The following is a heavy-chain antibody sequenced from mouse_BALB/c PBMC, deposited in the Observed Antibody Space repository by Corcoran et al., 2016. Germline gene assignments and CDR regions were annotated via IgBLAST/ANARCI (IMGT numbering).Heavy chain of an antibody. J-gene: IGHJ4*01. Sequence: DVQLQESGPGLVKPSQSLSLTCSVTGYSITSGYYWNWIRQFPGNKLEWMGYISYDGSNNYNPSLKNRISITRDTSTNQFFLKLNSGTTEDTATYYGASIYDGYAMDYWGKGTSVTVSS. D-gene: IGHD2-3*01. CDR2: ISYDGSN. CDR1: GYSITSGYY. CDR3: ASIYDGYAMDY. V-gene: IGHV3-6*02.